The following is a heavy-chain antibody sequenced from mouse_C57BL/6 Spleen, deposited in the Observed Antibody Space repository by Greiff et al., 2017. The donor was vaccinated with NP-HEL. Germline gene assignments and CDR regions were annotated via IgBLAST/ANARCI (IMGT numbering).Heavy chain of an antibody. CDR1: GYTFTSYW. V-gene: IGHV1-7*01. Sequence: VQLQQSGAELAKPGASVKLSCKASGYTFTSYWMHWVKQRPGQGLEWIGYINPRSGYTKYNQKLKDKATLTADKSSSTAYMQLSSLTYDDSAVYYCARSAYDGDYAMDYWGQGTSVTVSS. CDR2: INPRSGYT. D-gene: IGHD2-12*01. J-gene: IGHJ4*01. CDR3: ARSAYDGDYAMDY.